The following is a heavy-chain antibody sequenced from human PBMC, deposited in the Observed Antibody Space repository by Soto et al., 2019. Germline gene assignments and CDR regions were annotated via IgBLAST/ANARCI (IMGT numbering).Heavy chain of an antibody. D-gene: IGHD3-22*01. CDR1: GGTFSSYA. CDR3: ARDGSYDSSGYYNWFDP. J-gene: IGHJ5*02. V-gene: IGHV1-69*01. Sequence: QVQLVQSGAEVKKPGSSVKVSCKASGGTFSSYAISWVRQAPGQGLEWMGGIIPIFGTANYAQKFQGRVTITAAESTSTAYMELSSLRSEDTAVYYCARDGSYDSSGYYNWFDPWGQGTLVTVSS. CDR2: IIPIFGTA.